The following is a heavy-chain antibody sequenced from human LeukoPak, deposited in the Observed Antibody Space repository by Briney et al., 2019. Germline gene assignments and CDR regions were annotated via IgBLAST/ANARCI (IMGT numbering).Heavy chain of an antibody. J-gene: IGHJ3*02. Sequence: PGRSLRLSCAASGFTFSSYGMHWVRQAPGKGLEWVAVIWYDGSNKYYADSVKGRFTISRDNSKNTLYLQMNSLRAEDTAVYYCAKDLNPRARVGALDIWGQGTMVTVSS. V-gene: IGHV3-33*06. CDR1: GFTFSSYG. CDR3: AKDLNPRARVGALDI. CDR2: IWYDGSNK.